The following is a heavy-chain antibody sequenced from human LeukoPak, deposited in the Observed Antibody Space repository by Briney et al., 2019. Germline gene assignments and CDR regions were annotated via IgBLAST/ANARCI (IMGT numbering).Heavy chain of an antibody. Sequence: GGSLRLSCAASGFTFSDYYMSWIRQAPGKGLEWVSYISSSGGTIYYADSVKGRFTISRDNAKNSLYLQMNSLRVEDTAVYYCAGRVTGYSSGYVYWGQGTLVTVSS. J-gene: IGHJ4*02. CDR2: ISSSGGTI. D-gene: IGHD5-18*01. CDR3: AGRVTGYSSGYVY. V-gene: IGHV3-11*01. CDR1: GFTFSDYY.